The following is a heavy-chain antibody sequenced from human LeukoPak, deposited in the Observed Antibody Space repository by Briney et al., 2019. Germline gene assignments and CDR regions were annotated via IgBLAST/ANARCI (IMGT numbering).Heavy chain of an antibody. V-gene: IGHV4-31*03. J-gene: IGHJ4*02. Sequence: SQTLSLTCTVSGGSISSGGYYWHCIRQHPGKGLEWIGYVYNTGITSYHETLKSRLNISIDTSKNQFSLKLTSVTAAETAVYYCARDGEAKVGGDYYFDLWGQGTLVTVSS. CDR1: GGSISSGGYY. CDR3: ARDGEAKVGGDYYFDL. D-gene: IGHD4-17*01. CDR2: VYNTGIT.